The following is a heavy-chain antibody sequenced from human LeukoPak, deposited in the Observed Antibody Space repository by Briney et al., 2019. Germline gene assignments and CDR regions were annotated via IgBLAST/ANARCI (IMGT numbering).Heavy chain of an antibody. V-gene: IGHV3-23*01. CDR3: AKREKIVVVPAADFDP. Sequence: GGSLRLSCAASGFTFSSYGMHWVRQAPGKGLEWVSAISGSGGSTYYADSVKGRFTISRDNSKNTLYLQMNSLRAEDTAVYYCAKREKIVVVPAADFDPWGQGTLVTVSS. CDR2: ISGSGGST. D-gene: IGHD2-2*01. J-gene: IGHJ5*02. CDR1: GFTFSSYG.